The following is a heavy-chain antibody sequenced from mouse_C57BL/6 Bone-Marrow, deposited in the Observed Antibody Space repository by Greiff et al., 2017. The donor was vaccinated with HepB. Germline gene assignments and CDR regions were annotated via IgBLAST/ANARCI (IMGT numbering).Heavy chain of an antibody. D-gene: IGHD1-1*01. Sequence: VQLQQSGAELVKPGASVKLSCKASGYTFTEYTIHWVKQRPGQGLEWLGWFYPGSGSRKYTEKFKDMATLTADKYSSTVYMELSRLTSEDSAVYFCARHEEEDGSRYWYFDVWGTGTTVTVSS. J-gene: IGHJ1*03. CDR2: FYPGSGSR. V-gene: IGHV1-62-2*01. CDR1: GYTFTEYT. CDR3: ARHEEEDGSRYWYFDV.